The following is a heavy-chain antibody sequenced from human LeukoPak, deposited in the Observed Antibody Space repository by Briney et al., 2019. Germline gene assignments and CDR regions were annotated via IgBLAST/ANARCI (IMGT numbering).Heavy chain of an antibody. CDR3: ARDRLSSGWYELGY. CDR2: IYADGRT. CDR1: GFTVSSSY. J-gene: IGHJ4*02. Sequence: GGSLRLSCAASGFTVSSSYMSWVRQAPGKGLEWVSVIYADGRTYYADSVKGRFTVSRDNSKNTVYLQMNSLGVEDTAVYYCARDRLSSGWYELGYWGQGTLVTVSS. V-gene: IGHV3-53*01. D-gene: IGHD6-19*01.